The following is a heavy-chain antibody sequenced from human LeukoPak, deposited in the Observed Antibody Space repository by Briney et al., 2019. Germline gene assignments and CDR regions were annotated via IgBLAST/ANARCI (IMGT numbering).Heavy chain of an antibody. CDR1: GFTFSSYA. CDR2: ISYDGGNK. Sequence: GGSLRLSCAASGFTFSSYAMNWVRQAPGKGLEWVAVISYDGGNKYYADSVKGRFTISSDNSKNTLYLQMNSLRTEDTAVYYCAKEGVEAATVDYWGQGSLVTVSS. V-gene: IGHV3-30*18. CDR3: AKEGVEAATVDY. D-gene: IGHD6-13*01. J-gene: IGHJ4*02.